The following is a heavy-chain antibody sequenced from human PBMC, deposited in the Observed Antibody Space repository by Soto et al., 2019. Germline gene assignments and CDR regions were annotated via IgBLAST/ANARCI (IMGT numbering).Heavy chain of an antibody. J-gene: IGHJ6*02. D-gene: IGHD2-2*01. CDR3: ASYKGSIVVVPAAPFYYYYGMDV. V-gene: IGHV1-69*13. Sequence: SVKVSCKASGGTFSSYTISWVRQAPGQGLEWMGGIIPIFGTANYAQKFQCRVTITADESTSTAYMELSSLRSEDTAVYYCASYKGSIVVVPAAPFYYYYGMDVWGQGTTVTVSS. CDR1: GGTFSSYT. CDR2: IIPIFGTA.